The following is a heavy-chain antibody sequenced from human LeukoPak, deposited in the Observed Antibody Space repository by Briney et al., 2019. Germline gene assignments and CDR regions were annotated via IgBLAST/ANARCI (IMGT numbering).Heavy chain of an antibody. V-gene: IGHV3-23*01. J-gene: IGHJ4*02. Sequence: PGGSLRLSCAASGFTFSNYAMNWVRQAPGKGLEWVSAISGSGGSTYYADSVKGRFTISRDNSKNTLYLQMNSLRAEDTAVYYCAKAEDIVVVVAATSFDYWGQGTLVTVSS. CDR2: ISGSGGST. CDR1: GFTFSNYA. CDR3: AKAEDIVVVVAATSFDY. D-gene: IGHD2-15*01.